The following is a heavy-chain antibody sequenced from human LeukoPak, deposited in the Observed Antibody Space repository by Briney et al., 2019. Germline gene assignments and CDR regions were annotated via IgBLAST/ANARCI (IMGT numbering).Heavy chain of an antibody. CDR3: ARNRVGFHYADAFDM. J-gene: IGHJ3*02. Sequence: HAGGSLRLSCAPSGFSLITCDMHWVRQAPGKGLEWVAFIRYDGSDKYYADSLKGRFTISRDNSKNTLYLQMNSLRGEDTAVYYCARNRVGFHYADAFDMCGQGTMVTVSS. CDR2: IRYDGSDK. CDR1: GFSLITCD. D-gene: IGHD5-24*01. V-gene: IGHV3-30*02.